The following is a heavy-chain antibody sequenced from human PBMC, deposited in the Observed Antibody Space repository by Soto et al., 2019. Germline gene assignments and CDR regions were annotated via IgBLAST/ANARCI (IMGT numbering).Heavy chain of an antibody. D-gene: IGHD2-21*02. CDR3: ARDYCGGDCFAFDI. CDR1: GFTFSSYG. V-gene: IGHV3-33*01. Sequence: GGSLRLSCAASGFTFSSYGMNWVRQAPGKGLEWVAVIWYDGSNKYYADSVKGRFTISRDNSKNTLYLQMNSLRAEDTAVYYCARDYCGGDCFAFDIWGQGTMVTVSS. J-gene: IGHJ3*02. CDR2: IWYDGSNK.